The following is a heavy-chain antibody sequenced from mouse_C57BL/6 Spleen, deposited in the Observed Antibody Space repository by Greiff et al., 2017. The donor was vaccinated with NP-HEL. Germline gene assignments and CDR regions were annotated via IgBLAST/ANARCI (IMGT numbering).Heavy chain of an antibody. J-gene: IGHJ2*01. CDR3: TREGELTYDY. CDR1: GYTFTDYE. D-gene: IGHD6-5*01. V-gene: IGHV1-15*01. Sequence: QVQLQQSGAELVRPGASVTLSCKASGYTFTDYEMHWVKQTPVHGLEWIGAIDPETGGTAYNQKFKGKAILTADTSSSTAYMELRSLTSEDSAVYYCTREGELTYDYRGQGTTLTVAT. CDR2: IDPETGGT.